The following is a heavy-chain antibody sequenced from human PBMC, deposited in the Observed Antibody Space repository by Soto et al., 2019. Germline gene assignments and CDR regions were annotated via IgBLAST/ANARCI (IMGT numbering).Heavy chain of an antibody. CDR1: GGSISPSGGSF. CDR2: ISDSGNT. V-gene: IGHV4-39*07. D-gene: IGHD3-3*01. CDR3: ARDRPFWSGFQPEFDP. J-gene: IGHJ5*02. Sequence: PSETLSLTCTVSGGSISPSGGSFWGWIRQPPGKGLEWIGIISDSGNTYYNPSLKSRVTISVDTSKNQFSLKLSSVTAADTAVYYCARDRPFWSGFQPEFDPWGQGTLVTVSS.